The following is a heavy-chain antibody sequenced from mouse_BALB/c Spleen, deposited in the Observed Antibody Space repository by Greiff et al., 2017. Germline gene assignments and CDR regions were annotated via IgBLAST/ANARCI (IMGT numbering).Heavy chain of an antibody. CDR2: IWGGGST. Sequence: VQLVESGPGLVAPSQSLSITCTVSGFSLTDYGVSWIRQPPGKGLEWLGVIWGGGSTYYNSALKSRLSISKDNSKSQVFLKMNSLQTDDTAMYYCAKHRYYGSRTGYFDVWGAGTTVTVSS. CDR3: AKHRYYGSRTGYFDV. V-gene: IGHV2-6-5*01. J-gene: IGHJ1*01. CDR1: GFSLTDYG. D-gene: IGHD1-1*01.